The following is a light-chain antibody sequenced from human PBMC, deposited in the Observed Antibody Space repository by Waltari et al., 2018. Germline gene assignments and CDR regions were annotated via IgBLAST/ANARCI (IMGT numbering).Light chain of an antibody. V-gene: IGLV1-40*01. Sequence: QSVLTQPPSVSGAPGQRVTISCSGSSYNIGAHYDVHWYQQFPGTAPKLLISANTTRPSGVPDLFSASRSGTSASLAIPGLQAEDEAEYFCQSYDLSLGGSVVFGGGTKLTVL. J-gene: IGLJ2*01. CDR1: SYNIGAHYD. CDR2: ANT. CDR3: QSYDLSLGGSVV.